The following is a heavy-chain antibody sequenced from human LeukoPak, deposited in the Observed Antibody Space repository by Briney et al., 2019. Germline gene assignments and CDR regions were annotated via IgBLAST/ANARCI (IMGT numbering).Heavy chain of an antibody. Sequence: GGSLRLSCAASGFTFDDYAMNWVRQAPGKGLEWVAGINWNGGNTGYAETVKGRFTISRDNAKNSLYLQMNSLRAEDTAVYYCAKVRPIYCSSTSCYPWFDPWGQGTLVTVSS. D-gene: IGHD2-2*01. V-gene: IGHV3-20*04. CDR2: INWNGGNT. CDR1: GFTFDDYA. CDR3: AKVRPIYCSSTSCYPWFDP. J-gene: IGHJ5*02.